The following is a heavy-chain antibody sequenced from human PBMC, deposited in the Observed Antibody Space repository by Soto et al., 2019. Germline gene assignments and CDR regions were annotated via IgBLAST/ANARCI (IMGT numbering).Heavy chain of an antibody. CDR1: GFTFSSYA. Sequence: PGGSLRLSCAASGFTFSSYAMHWVRQAPGKGPEWVAVISFDGINKYYADSVKGRFTISRDNSENTLSLQMNSLRAEDTAVYDCAKDDAQYCSGGSCYLGVDFQHWGQGT. CDR3: AKDDAQYCSGGSCYLGVDFQH. D-gene: IGHD2-15*01. V-gene: IGHV3-30-3*01. J-gene: IGHJ1*01. CDR2: ISFDGINK.